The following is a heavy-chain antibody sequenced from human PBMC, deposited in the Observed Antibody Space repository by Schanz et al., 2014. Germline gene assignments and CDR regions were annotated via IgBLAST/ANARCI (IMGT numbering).Heavy chain of an antibody. V-gene: IGHV1-46*01. CDR3: ARGPSQGYSYGHNIGAYYYGMDV. J-gene: IGHJ6*02. D-gene: IGHD5-18*01. CDR1: GDTFSKYN. Sequence: QVQLVQSGPEVKKPGSSVKVSCQAFGDTFSKYNIMWVRQVPGQGLEWMGIVNPSVRGTHFAREFQGRVTVTSDTSTSTVYMELSGLRSEDTAVYYCARGPSQGYSYGHNIGAYYYGMDVWGQGTTVTVSS. CDR2: VNPSVRGT.